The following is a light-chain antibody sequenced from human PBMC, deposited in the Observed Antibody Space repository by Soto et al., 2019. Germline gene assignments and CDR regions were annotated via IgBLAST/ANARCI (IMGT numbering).Light chain of an antibody. V-gene: IGKV3-20*01. J-gene: IGKJ1*01. CDR1: QSVSNN. Sequence: EIVMTQSPATLSVSPGERATVPCRASQSVSNNLAWYQQKAGQAPRLLIYDASNRATGIPDRFSGSGSGTDFTLTISRLEPEDSAVYYCQQYGSSRTFGQGTMVDI. CDR3: QQYGSSRT. CDR2: DAS.